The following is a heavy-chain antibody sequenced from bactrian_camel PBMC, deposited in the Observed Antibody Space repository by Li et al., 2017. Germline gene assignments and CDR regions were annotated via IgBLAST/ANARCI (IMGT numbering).Heavy chain of an antibody. V-gene: IGHV3S1*01. D-gene: IGHD6*01. CDR2: FATGGVSP. J-gene: IGHJ6*01. CDR1: GFTFSGYW. CDR3: VRDRGLAVPAGSFDY. Sequence: HVQLVESGGGSVQAGGSLRLSCTASGFTFSGYWMYWVRQVPGKERERVAAFATGGVSPYYADSVWGRFTISRDNAKNTINLELNSLKIEDTAMYYCVRDRGLAVPAGSFDYWAQGTQVTVS.